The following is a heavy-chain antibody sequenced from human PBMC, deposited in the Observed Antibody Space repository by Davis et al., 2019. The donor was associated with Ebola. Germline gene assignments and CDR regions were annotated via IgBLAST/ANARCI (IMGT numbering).Heavy chain of an antibody. J-gene: IGHJ2*01. D-gene: IGHD6-6*01. CDR2: IYYSGST. Sequence: PSETLSLTCTVSGGSINSYYWGWIRQPPGKGLEWIGYIYYSGSTNYNPSLKSRVTISLDTSKNQFSLKLSSVTAADTAVYYCARQGYSYSSWYFDLWGRGTLVTVSS. V-gene: IGHV4-59*08. CDR1: GGSINSYY. CDR3: ARQGYSYSSWYFDL.